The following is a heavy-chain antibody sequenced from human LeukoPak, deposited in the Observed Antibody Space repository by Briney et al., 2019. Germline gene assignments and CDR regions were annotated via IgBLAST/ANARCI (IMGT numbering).Heavy chain of an antibody. CDR1: GYTFTSYY. J-gene: IGHJ1*01. CDR3: ARARFYYYDSSGCGEYFQH. V-gene: IGHV1-46*01. Sequence: GASVKVSCKASGYTFTSYYMHWVRQAHGQGLEWMGIINLSGGSTSYAQEFQGRVTMTRDMSTSTDYMELSSLSSEDTAVYDCARARFYYYDSSGCGEYFQHWGQGTLVTVSS. CDR2: INLSGGST. D-gene: IGHD3-22*01.